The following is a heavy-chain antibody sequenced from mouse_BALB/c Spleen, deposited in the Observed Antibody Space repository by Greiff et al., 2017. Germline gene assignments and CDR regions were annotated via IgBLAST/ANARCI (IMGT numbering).Heavy chain of an antibody. CDR2: INPGSGGT. CDR1: GYAFTNYL. CDR3: TRGNYYGY. Sequence: VQLQESGAELVRPGTSVKVSCKASGYAFTNYLIEWVKQRPGQGLEWIGVINPGSGGTNYNEKFKGKATLTADKSSSTAYMQLSSLTSDDSAVYYCTRGNYYGYWGQGTLGTVSA. V-gene: IGHV1-54*01. D-gene: IGHD1-1*01. J-gene: IGHJ3*01.